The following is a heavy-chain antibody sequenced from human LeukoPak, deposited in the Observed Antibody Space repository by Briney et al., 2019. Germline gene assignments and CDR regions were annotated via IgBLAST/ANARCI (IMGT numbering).Heavy chain of an antibody. V-gene: IGHV1-2*04. CDR2: INTYSGGA. CDR3: ARDFLGRSNGGSNYFGMDV. D-gene: IGHD2-15*01. CDR1: GYTFTDCF. Sequence: ASVKVSCKSSGYTFTDCFLHWVRQAPGQGPEWMGCINTYSGGAHYAQKFKGWVSLTRDTSSDTAFMELSSLRSDATAIYYCARDFLGRSNGGSNYFGMDVWGQGTTVTVSS. J-gene: IGHJ6*02.